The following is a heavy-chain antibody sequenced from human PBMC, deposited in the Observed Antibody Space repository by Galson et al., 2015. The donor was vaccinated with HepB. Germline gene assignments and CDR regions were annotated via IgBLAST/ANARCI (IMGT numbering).Heavy chain of an antibody. J-gene: IGHJ1*01. CDR3: ARDKVETVAGTGYFQH. V-gene: IGHV3-30*03. CDR1: GFTFSDYY. D-gene: IGHD6-19*01. Sequence: SLRLSCAASGFTFSDYYMIWVRRAPGKGLEWVALISYDGRNKHYVDSVKGRFTISRDNSKNTLYLQMNSLRAEDTAVYYCARDKVETVAGTGYFQHWGQGTLVTVSS. CDR2: ISYDGRNK.